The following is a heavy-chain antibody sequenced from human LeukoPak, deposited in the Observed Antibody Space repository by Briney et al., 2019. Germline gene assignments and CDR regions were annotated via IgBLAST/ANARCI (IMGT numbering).Heavy chain of an antibody. J-gene: IGHJ5*02. V-gene: IGHV3-23*01. CDR3: AVDPDIVVVVAATENWFDP. CDR2: ISGSGGST. Sequence: GGSLRLSCAASGFTFSSYAMSWGRQAPGKGLEWVSAISGSGGSTYYADSVKGRFTISRDNSKNTLYLQMNSLRAEDTAVYYCAVDPDIVVVVAATENWFDPWGQGTLVTVSS. CDR1: GFTFSSYA. D-gene: IGHD2-15*01.